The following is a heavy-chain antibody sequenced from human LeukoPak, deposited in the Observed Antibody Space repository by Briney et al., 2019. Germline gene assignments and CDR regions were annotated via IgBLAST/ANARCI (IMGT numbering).Heavy chain of an antibody. CDR3: ARGPSGWYENYYYYMEV. D-gene: IGHD6-19*01. Sequence: GASVKVSCKASGGTFSSYAISWVRQAPGQGLAWMGGIIPIFGTANYAQKFQGRVTITADESTSTAYMELSSLRSAHTAVYYCARGPSGWYENYYYYMEVWGKGTTVTVSS. V-gene: IGHV1-69*13. CDR2: IIPIFGTA. CDR1: GGTFSSYA. J-gene: IGHJ6*03.